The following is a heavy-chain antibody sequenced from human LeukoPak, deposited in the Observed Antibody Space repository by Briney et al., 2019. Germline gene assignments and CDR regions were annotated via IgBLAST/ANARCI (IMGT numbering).Heavy chain of an antibody. CDR2: ISGSGGST. CDR1: GFTFSSYA. D-gene: IGHD6-13*01. V-gene: IGHV3-23*01. CDR3: ARAGIAAAGRGPYYFDY. J-gene: IGHJ4*02. Sequence: GGSLRLSCAASGFTFSSYAMSWVRQAPGKGLEWVSAISGSGGSTYYADSVKGRFTISRDNSKNTLYLQMNSLRAEDTAVYYCARAGIAAAGRGPYYFDYWGQGTLVTVSS.